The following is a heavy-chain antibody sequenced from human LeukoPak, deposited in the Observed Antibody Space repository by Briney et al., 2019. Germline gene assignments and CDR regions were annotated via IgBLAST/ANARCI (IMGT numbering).Heavy chain of an antibody. CDR3: ARGRITMVRGVIIREFDY. D-gene: IGHD3-10*01. Sequence: GASVKVSCKASGYTFTSYGISWVRQAPGQGLEWMGWISAYNGNTNYAQKLQGRVTMTTDTSTSTAYMELRSLRSDDAAAYYCARGRITMVRGVIIREFDYWGQGTLVTVSS. CDR2: ISAYNGNT. CDR1: GYTFTSYG. J-gene: IGHJ4*02. V-gene: IGHV1-18*01.